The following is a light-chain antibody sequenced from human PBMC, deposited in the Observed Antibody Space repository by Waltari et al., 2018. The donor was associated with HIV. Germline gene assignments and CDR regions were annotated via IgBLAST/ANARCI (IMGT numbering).Light chain of an antibody. CDR3: ASWDDTRSGWV. V-gene: IGLV1-47*01. J-gene: IGLJ3*02. CDR1: TSDIEHNY. CDR2: KND. Sequence: SVLTQAPSDSGIPGQRVLISCSGGTSDIEHNYVYLFLQFPGEHPKLLIYKNDQRPSGGPDRFSGSKSGTAASLAISGLRTEDESDFYCASWDDTRSGWVFGGGTKLTVL.